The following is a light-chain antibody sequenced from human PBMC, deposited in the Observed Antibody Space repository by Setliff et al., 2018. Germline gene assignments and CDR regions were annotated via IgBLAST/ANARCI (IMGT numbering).Light chain of an antibody. CDR1: SSDVGGYKY. Sequence: QSVLTQPPSASGSPGQSVTISCTGSSSDVGGYKYVSWYQQHPGKAPKLMIYEVSKRPSGVPDRFSGSKSGNTASLTVSGLRTEDEADYYCTSYTTSNSHVFGTGTKVTVL. J-gene: IGLJ1*01. V-gene: IGLV2-8*01. CDR2: EVS. CDR3: TSYTTSNSHV.